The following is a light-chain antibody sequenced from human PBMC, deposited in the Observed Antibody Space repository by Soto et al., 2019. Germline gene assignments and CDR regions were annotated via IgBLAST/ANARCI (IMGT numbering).Light chain of an antibody. V-gene: IGKV3-15*01. J-gene: IGKJ2*01. CDR2: GTS. CDR3: QQYNNWPPMST. Sequence: EIVMTQSPDTLSVSPGERATLSCRASQNVGRNVAWYQQRPGQAPRLLIHGTSTRAADIPASVSGSVSGTEFTLTINSRQPEDFVSYYCQQYNNWPPMSTFGQGTKLEMK. CDR1: QNVGRN.